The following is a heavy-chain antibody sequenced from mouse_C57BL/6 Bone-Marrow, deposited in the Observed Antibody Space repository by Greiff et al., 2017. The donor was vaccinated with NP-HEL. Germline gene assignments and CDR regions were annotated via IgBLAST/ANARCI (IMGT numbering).Heavy chain of an antibody. CDR3: TGRDSSGYYFDY. Sequence: EVQLQESGGGLVQPGGSMKLSCVASGFTFSNYWMNWVRQSPEKGLEWVAQIRLKSDNYATHYAESVKGRFTIARDDSKSSVYLQMNNLRAEDTGIYYCTGRDSSGYYFDYWGQGTTLTVSS. D-gene: IGHD3-2*02. V-gene: IGHV6-3*01. J-gene: IGHJ2*01. CDR2: IRLKSDNYAT. CDR1: GFTFSNYW.